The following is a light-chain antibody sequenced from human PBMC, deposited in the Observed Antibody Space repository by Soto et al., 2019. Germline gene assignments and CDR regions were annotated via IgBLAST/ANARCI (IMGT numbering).Light chain of an antibody. CDR3: QTWGTGPVV. CDR2: LNSDGSH. J-gene: IGLJ2*01. CDR1: SGHSTYA. V-gene: IGLV4-69*01. Sequence: QLVLTQSPSASASLGASVKLTCTLSSGHSTYAIAWHQQQPEKGPRYLMKLNSDGSHSKGDGIPDRFSGSSSGAERYLTISSVQSEDEADYYCQTWGTGPVVFGGGTKLTVL.